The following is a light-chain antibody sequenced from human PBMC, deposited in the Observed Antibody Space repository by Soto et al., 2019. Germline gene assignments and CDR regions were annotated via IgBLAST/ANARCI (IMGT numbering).Light chain of an antibody. V-gene: IGKV3-15*01. Sequence: TQSPGTLSSSPGERATLCCRASQSVSSNYLAWYQQKPGQAPRLLIYGASSRATGIPARFSGSGSGTEFTLTISSLQSEDFATYYCQQYNSYSQTFGQGTKVDIK. CDR3: QQYNSYSQT. CDR1: QSVSSN. CDR2: GAS. J-gene: IGKJ1*01.